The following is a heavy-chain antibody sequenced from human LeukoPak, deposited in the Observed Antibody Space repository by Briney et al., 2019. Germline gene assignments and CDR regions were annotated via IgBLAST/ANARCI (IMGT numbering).Heavy chain of an antibody. CDR2: ISGSGGST. J-gene: IGHJ3*02. CDR3: AKVGQSSSWDLNAFDI. CDR1: GFTFSSYA. V-gene: IGHV3-23*01. D-gene: IGHD6-13*01. Sequence: HPGGSLRLSCAASGFTFSSYAMSWVRQAPGKGLEWVSAISGSGGSTYYADSVKGRFTISRDNSKNTLYLQMNSLRAEDTAVYYCAKVGQSSSWDLNAFDIWGQGTMVTVSS.